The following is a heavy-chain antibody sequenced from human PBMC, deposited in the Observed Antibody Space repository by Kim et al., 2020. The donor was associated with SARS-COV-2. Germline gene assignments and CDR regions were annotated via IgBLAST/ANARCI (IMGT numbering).Heavy chain of an antibody. CDR1: GGSFSGYY. Sequence: SETLSLTCAVYGGSFSGYYWSWIRQPPGKGLEWIGEINHSGSTNYNPSLKSRVTISVDTSKNQFSLKLSSVTAADTAVYYCARRRLQLGSQEFDPWGQGTLVTVSS. CDR3: ARRRLQLGSQEFDP. V-gene: IGHV4-34*01. J-gene: IGHJ5*02. D-gene: IGHD4-4*01. CDR2: INHSGST.